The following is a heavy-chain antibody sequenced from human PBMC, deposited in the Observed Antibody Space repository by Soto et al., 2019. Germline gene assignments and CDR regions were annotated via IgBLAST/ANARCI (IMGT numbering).Heavy chain of an antibody. CDR3: ARDEVSSGRYEQPYYHDGMDV. D-gene: IGHD6-19*01. Sequence: QVQLVESGGGVVQPGRSLRLSCAASGFTFSSYGMHWVRQAPGKGLEWVAVIWYDGSNKYYADSVKGRFTISRDKSKNTLYMQMNSLRAEDTDVYYWARDEVSSGRYEQPYYHDGMDVWGQGTTVIVSS. CDR2: IWYDGSNK. V-gene: IGHV3-33*01. J-gene: IGHJ6*02. CDR1: GFTFSSYG.